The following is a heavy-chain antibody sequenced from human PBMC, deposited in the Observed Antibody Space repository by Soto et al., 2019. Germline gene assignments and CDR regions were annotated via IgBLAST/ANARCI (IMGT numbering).Heavy chain of an antibody. Sequence: SETLSLTCAVYGGSFSGYYWTWIRQPPGTGLEWIGEINHSGSTNYNPSLKSRVTISVDTSKNQFSLNLQMNSLRDKDTALYYCAKGGSTSSDFRNWFDPWGQGTLVTVSS. CDR2: INHSGST. V-gene: IGHV4-34*01. J-gene: IGHJ5*02. CDR3: AKGGSTSSDFRNWFDP. CDR1: GGSFSGYY. D-gene: IGHD6-6*01.